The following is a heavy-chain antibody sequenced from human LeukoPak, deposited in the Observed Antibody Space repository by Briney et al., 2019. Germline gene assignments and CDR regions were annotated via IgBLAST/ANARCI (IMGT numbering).Heavy chain of an antibody. D-gene: IGHD3-9*01. CDR3: ARVRLNYDILTGYLTDNWFDP. CDR1: GGSISNYY. CDR2: ISYSGST. J-gene: IGHJ5*02. V-gene: IGHV4-59*12. Sequence: SETLSLTCTVSGGSISNYYWSWIRQPPGKGLEWIGYISYSGSTISNPSLKSRVTISVDRSKNQFSLKLSSVTAADTAVYYCARVRLNYDILTGYLTDNWFDPWGQGTLVTVSS.